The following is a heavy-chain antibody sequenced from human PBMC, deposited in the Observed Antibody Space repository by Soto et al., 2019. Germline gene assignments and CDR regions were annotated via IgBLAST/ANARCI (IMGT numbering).Heavy chain of an antibody. CDR3: ARVFWYSSGPWGLYYYGMDV. J-gene: IGHJ6*02. Sequence: PSETLSLTCTVSGGSISSYYWSWIRQPPGKGLEWIGYIYYSGSTNYNPSLKSRVTISVDTSKNQFSLKLSSVTAADTAVYYCARVFWYSSGPWGLYYYGMDVWGQGTTVTVSS. CDR1: GGSISSYY. V-gene: IGHV4-59*01. CDR2: IYYSGST. D-gene: IGHD3-22*01.